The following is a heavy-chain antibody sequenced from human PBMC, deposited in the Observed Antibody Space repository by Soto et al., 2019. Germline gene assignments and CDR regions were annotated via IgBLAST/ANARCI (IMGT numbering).Heavy chain of an antibody. D-gene: IGHD1-26*01. V-gene: IGHV2-5*02. J-gene: IGHJ4*02. CDR2: IYWDDDK. CDR3: AYRALYSGSYWDGGYFDY. Sequence: QITLRESGPTRVRPTQTLSLTCTFSGFSLHTSGVGVGWIRQPPGKALEWLALIYWDDDKRYSPSLKSRLSITKATSANQVVLTMTDMDPVDTATYYCAYRALYSGSYWDGGYFDYWGQGTLITVSS. CDR1: GFSLHTSGVG.